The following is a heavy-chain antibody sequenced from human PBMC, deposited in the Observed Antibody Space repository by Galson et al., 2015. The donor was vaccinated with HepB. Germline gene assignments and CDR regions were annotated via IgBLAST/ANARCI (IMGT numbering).Heavy chain of an antibody. CDR3: ARANVLRFLEWLWDGAFDI. Sequence: SVKVSCKASGGTFSSYAISWVRRTPGQGLEWMGGIIPIFGTANYAQKFQGRVTITADESTSTAYMELSSLRSEDTVVYYCARANVLRFLEWLWDGAFDIWGQGTMVTVSS. D-gene: IGHD3-3*01. CDR1: GGTFSSYA. V-gene: IGHV1-69*13. CDR2: IIPIFGTA. J-gene: IGHJ3*02.